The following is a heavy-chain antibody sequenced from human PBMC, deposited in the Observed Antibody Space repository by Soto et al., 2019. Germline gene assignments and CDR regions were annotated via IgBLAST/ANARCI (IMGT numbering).Heavy chain of an antibody. D-gene: IGHD6-13*01. Sequence: GGSLRLSCAASGFTFTSYTMNWVGQSPGKGLEWVSSISSSSDYIYYADSMKGRVTISRDNAKNSLFLDMNSLTGEDTAVYYCARARVYATGPLDFWGQGTLVTSPQ. J-gene: IGHJ4*02. CDR2: ISSSSDYI. CDR1: GFTFTSYT. CDR3: ARARVYATGPLDF. V-gene: IGHV3-21*06.